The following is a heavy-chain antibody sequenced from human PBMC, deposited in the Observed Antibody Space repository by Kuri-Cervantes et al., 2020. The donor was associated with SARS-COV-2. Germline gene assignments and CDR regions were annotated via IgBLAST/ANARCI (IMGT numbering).Heavy chain of an antibody. D-gene: IGHD1-1*01. Sequence: GESLKISCAASGFTFSSYDMHWVRHATGKGLEWVSAIGTAGDTYYPGSVKDRFTISRENAKNSFYLHMNSLRAGDTAVYYCARGDVQSGVDAFDIWGQGTMVTVSS. CDR2: IGTAGDT. V-gene: IGHV3-13*04. CDR3: ARGDVQSGVDAFDI. J-gene: IGHJ3*02. CDR1: GFTFSSYD.